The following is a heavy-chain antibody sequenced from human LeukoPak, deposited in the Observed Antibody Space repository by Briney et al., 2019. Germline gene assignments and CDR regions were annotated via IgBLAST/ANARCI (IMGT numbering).Heavy chain of an antibody. Sequence: GASVKVSCKASGYTFTSYVISWVRQAPGQGLEWMAWISAYNGNTNYAQKLQGRVTMTTDTSTSTAYMELRSLRSDDTAVYYCATASRRFLEWLFKSPDTHYFDYWGQGTLVTVSS. CDR2: ISAYNGNT. V-gene: IGHV1-18*01. D-gene: IGHD3-3*01. J-gene: IGHJ4*02. CDR3: ATASRRFLEWLFKSPDTHYFDY. CDR1: GYTFTSYV.